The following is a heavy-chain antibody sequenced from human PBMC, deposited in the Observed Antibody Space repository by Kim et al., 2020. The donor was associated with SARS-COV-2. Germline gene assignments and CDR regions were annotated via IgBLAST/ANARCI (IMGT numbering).Heavy chain of an antibody. D-gene: IGHD6-19*01. CDR1: GGSISSSSYY. CDR2: IYYSGST. Sequence: SETLSLTCTVSGGSISSSSYYWGWIRQPPGKGLEWIGSIYYSGSTYYNPSLQSRVTISVDTSKNQFSLKLSSVTAADTAVYYCAGILAVAGRGIWFDPWGQGTLVTVSS. V-gene: IGHV4-39*01. J-gene: IGHJ5*02. CDR3: AGILAVAGRGIWFDP.